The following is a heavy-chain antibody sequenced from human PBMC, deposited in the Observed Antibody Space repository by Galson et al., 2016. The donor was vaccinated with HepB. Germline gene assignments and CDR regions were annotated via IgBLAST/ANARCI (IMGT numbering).Heavy chain of an antibody. CDR3: ARESVAIFGVVSFDS. V-gene: IGHV4-39*02. CDR2: FHYSWTT. J-gene: IGHJ4*02. Sequence: TLSLTCTVSGGSITSSTYYWGWIRQPPGKGLEWIGSFHYSWTTYYNPSLKSRVTISVDTSKTQVSLKLSSVTAADTAVYYCARESVAIFGVVSFDSWGQGTLISVSS. CDR1: GGSITSSTYY. D-gene: IGHD3-3*01.